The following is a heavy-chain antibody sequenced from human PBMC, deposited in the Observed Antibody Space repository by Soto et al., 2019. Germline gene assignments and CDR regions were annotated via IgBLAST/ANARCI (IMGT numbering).Heavy chain of an antibody. J-gene: IGHJ4*02. CDR1: GFTFDDYG. CDR2: INWNGGST. CDR3: ARDRGGNDYDH. Sequence: GGSLRLSCAASGFTFDDYGMTWVRQAPGKGLEWVSGINWNGGSTGYADPVKGRFTISRDNAKNSLYLQINSLRAEDTALYHCARDRGGNDYDHWGQGTLVTVSS. V-gene: IGHV3-20*01. D-gene: IGHD5-12*01.